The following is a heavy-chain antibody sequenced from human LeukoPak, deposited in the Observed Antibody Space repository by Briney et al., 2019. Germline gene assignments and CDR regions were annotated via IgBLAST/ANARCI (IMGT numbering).Heavy chain of an antibody. Sequence: ASVKVSCKASGYTFTCYDINWVRQATGQGLEWMGWMNPNSGNTGYAQKFQGRVTMTRNTSISTAYMELSSLRSEDTAVYYCARGFRRIAAAGTRGSYYMDVWGKGTTVTVSS. CDR1: GYTFTCYD. CDR2: MNPNSGNT. V-gene: IGHV1-8*01. D-gene: IGHD6-13*01. J-gene: IGHJ6*03. CDR3: ARGFRRIAAAGTRGSYYMDV.